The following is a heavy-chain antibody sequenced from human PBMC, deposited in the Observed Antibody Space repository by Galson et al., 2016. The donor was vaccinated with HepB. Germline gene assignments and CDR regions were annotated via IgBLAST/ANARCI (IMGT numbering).Heavy chain of an antibody. J-gene: IGHJ4*02. CDR1: GFTFSTYA. CDR2: ISGSAGST. CDR3: VKGLYGSGSSGDY. D-gene: IGHD3-10*01. Sequence: SLRLSCAASGFTFSTYAMSWVRQAPGKGLEWVSVISGSAGSTYYADSVKGRFTISRDNSKNTLYLHLNSLRAEDTAVYFCVKGLYGSGSSGDYWGQGTLVTASS. V-gene: IGHV3-23*01.